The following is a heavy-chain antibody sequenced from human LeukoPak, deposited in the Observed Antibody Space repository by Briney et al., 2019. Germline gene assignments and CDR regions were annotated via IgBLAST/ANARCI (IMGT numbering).Heavy chain of an antibody. J-gene: IGHJ6*03. D-gene: IGHD4-17*01. CDR3: ARRYGDQHYYYYYMDV. CDR1: GYTFTSYD. CDR2: MNPNSGNT. V-gene: IGHV1-8*01. Sequence: ASVKVSCKSSGYTFTSYDINWVRQATGQELEWMGWMNPNSGNTGYAQKFQGRVTITRNTSISTAYMELSSLRSEDTAVYYCARRYGDQHYYYYYMDVWGKGTTVTVSS.